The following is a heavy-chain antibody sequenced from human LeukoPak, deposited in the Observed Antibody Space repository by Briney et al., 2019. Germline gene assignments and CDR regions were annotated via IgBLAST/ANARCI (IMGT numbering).Heavy chain of an antibody. V-gene: IGHV3-74*01. CDR3: ARPTKEGSSWYWWFDP. CDR2: INNDGSST. CDR1: GITFSSYW. Sequence: GGSLRLSCAASGITFSSYWMHWARQAPGKGLVWVSRINNDGSSTSYADSVKGRFTISRDNAKNTLYLQMNSLRAEDTAVYYCARPTKEGSSWYWWFDPWGQGTLVTVSS. J-gene: IGHJ5*02. D-gene: IGHD6-13*01.